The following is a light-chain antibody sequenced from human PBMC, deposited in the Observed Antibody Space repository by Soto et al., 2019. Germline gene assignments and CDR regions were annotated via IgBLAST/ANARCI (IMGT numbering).Light chain of an antibody. CDR2: DAS. Sequence: IQMTQSASSRSASVGNTITITCRDSQSITSYLTWYQQKPGQAPKTLIYDASSLESGVPQRFSGSGSGTEFTLTIRSLQTDDFSTDYCQQYHSYWTFGQGTKVDI. J-gene: IGKJ1*01. CDR3: QQYHSYWT. V-gene: IGKV1-5*01. CDR1: QSITSY.